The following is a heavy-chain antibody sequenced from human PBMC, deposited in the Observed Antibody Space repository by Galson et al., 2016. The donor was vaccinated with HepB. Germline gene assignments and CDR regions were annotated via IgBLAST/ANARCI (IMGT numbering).Heavy chain of an antibody. CDR1: GFTFSSYD. D-gene: IGHD4-17*01. CDR3: ATFVYGDYRFDDWYFDL. CDR2: IGTAGDT. Sequence: SLRLSCAASGFTFSSYDMHWVRQATGKGLEWVSGIGTAGDTYYPGSVKGRFTIPREDAKNSLYLQMNSLRAGDTAVYYCATFVYGDYRFDDWYFDLWGRGTLVTVSS. J-gene: IGHJ2*01. V-gene: IGHV3-13*04.